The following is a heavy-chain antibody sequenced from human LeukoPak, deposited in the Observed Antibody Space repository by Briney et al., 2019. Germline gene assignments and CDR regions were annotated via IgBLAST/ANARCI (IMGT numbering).Heavy chain of an antibody. Sequence: GGSLRLSCAASGFTFSSYWMHWVRQAPGKGLVWVSRINNNGSITNYADSVKGRFTISRDNAKNTVYLQMNSLRAEDTALYYCAKDIRRYSGYRPYYFDYWGQGTLVTVSS. CDR3: AKDIRRYSGYRPYYFDY. CDR1: GFTFSSYW. D-gene: IGHD5-12*01. CDR2: INNNGSIT. J-gene: IGHJ4*02. V-gene: IGHV3-74*01.